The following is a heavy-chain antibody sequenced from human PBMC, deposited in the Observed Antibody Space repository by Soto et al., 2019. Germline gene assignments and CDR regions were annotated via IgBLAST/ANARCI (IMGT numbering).Heavy chain of an antibody. Sequence: GGSLRLSCAASGFTFSSYGMHWVRQAPGKGLEWVAIISYDGSSKYYADSVKGRFTISRDNSKNTLYLQLNSLRAEDTAVYYCAKRYYYDSSGPQGGMDVWGQGTTVTVSS. V-gene: IGHV3-30*18. J-gene: IGHJ6*02. CDR3: AKRYYYDSSGPQGGMDV. CDR2: ISYDGSSK. CDR1: GFTFSSYG. D-gene: IGHD3-22*01.